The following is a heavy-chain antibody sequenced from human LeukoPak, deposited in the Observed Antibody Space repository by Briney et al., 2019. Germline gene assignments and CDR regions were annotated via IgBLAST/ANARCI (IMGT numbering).Heavy chain of an antibody. V-gene: IGHV4-39*01. CDR2: IYYSGSA. CDR3: ARRGRGLLWFGELPTVDY. J-gene: IGHJ4*02. CDR1: GGSISSSNDY. Sequence: SETLSLTCTVSGGSISSSNDYWGWIRQPPGKGLEWIGRIYYSGSAYYNPSLKSRVTISVDTSKNQFSLKLSSVTAADTAVYYCARRGRGLLWFGELPTVDYWGQGTLVTVSS. D-gene: IGHD3-10*01.